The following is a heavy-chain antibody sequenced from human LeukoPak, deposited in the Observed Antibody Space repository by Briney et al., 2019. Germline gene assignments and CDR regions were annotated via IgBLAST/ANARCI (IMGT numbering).Heavy chain of an antibody. CDR1: AGSITGYH. V-gene: IGHV4-59*01. CDR3: ARDLVTVTKGFDI. CDR2: ISHIGRT. J-gene: IGHJ3*02. Sequence: SETLSLTCTVSAGSITGYHWTWIRQTPGTGLEWIGYISHIGRTNYNPSLKSRVTISIDTSKNQFSLKLRSVTAADTAVYYCARDLVTVTKGFDIWGQGTMVSVSS. D-gene: IGHD4-17*01.